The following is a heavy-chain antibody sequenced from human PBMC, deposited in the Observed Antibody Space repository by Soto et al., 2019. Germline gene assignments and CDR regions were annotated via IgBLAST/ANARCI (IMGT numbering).Heavy chain of an antibody. CDR3: ARSIVVVTAADY. Sequence: ASVKVSCKASGYTFTSYAMHCVRQAPGQRLEWMGWINAGNGNTKYLQKFQGRVTITRDTSASTAYMELSSLRSEDTAVYYCARSIVVVTAADYWGQGTLVTVSS. J-gene: IGHJ4*02. CDR2: INAGNGNT. V-gene: IGHV1-3*01. D-gene: IGHD2-21*02. CDR1: GYTFTSYA.